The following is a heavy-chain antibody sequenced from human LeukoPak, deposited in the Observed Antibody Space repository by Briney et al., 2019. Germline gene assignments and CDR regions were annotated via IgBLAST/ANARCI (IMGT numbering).Heavy chain of an antibody. J-gene: IGHJ2*01. V-gene: IGHV4-34*01. Sequence: PSETLSLTCAVYGVSFSGFYWTWIRQPPGKGLEWVGDINHSGSTNYNPSLKSRLTISVDTSKSQFSLGLTSVTAADTAVYYCARRLELWGRSTLVTVSS. CDR3: ARRLEL. CDR2: INHSGST. CDR1: GVSFSGFY.